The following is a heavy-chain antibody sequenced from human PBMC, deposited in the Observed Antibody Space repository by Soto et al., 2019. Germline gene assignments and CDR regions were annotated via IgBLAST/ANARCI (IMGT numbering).Heavy chain of an antibody. CDR2: ISPNSGRP. D-gene: IGHD3-3*01. V-gene: IGHV1-18*04. CDR1: GYTFTKYD. Sequence: QVQLVQSGAEVKRPGASVKVSCKASGYTFTKYDISWVRQAPGQGLEWLGLISPNSGRPSYAQKFEGRVSMTTDTSTTTGYLELSSLRSDDTAVYYCVRQYYDFWTDYPDFDYWGQGTLVTVSS. J-gene: IGHJ4*02. CDR3: VRQYYDFWTDYPDFDY.